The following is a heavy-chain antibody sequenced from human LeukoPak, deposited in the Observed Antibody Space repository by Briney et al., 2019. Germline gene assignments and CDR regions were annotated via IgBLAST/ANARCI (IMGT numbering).Heavy chain of an antibody. CDR2: ISSSGSTI. Sequence: GGSLRLSCAASGFTFSSYEMNWARQAPGKGLEWVSYISSSGSTIYYADSVKGRFTISRDNAKNSLYLQMNSLRAEDTAVYYCARDQSVREDTAMVAFFDYWGQGTLVTVSS. CDR1: GFTFSSYE. J-gene: IGHJ4*02. V-gene: IGHV3-48*03. D-gene: IGHD5-18*01. CDR3: ARDQSVREDTAMVAFFDY.